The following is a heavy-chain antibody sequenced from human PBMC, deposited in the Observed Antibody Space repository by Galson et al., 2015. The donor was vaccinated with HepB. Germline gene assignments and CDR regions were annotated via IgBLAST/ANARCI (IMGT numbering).Heavy chain of an antibody. CDR1: GYTFTSYA. V-gene: IGHV1-3*01. CDR2: INAGNGNT. J-gene: IGHJ3*02. Sequence: SVKVSCKASGYTFTSYAMHWVRQVPGQRLEWMGWINAGNGNTKYSQKFQGRVTITRDTSASTAYMELSSLRSEDTAVYYCARDFRYCSGGSCYPSTYDAFDIWGQGTMVTVSS. CDR3: ARDFRYCSGGSCYPSTYDAFDI. D-gene: IGHD2-15*01.